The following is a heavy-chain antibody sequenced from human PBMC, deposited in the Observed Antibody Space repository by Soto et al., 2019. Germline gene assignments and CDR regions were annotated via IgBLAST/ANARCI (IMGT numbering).Heavy chain of an antibody. CDR2: ISYDGSNK. J-gene: IGHJ6*02. D-gene: IGHD3-3*01. CDR1: GFTFSSYG. V-gene: IGHV3-30*18. Sequence: QVQLVESGGGVVQPGRSLRLSCAASGFTFSSYGMHWVRQAPGKGLEWVAVISYDGSNKYYADSVKGRFTISRDNSKNTLYLQMNSLRAEDTAVYYCAKTYYDFWSGYSEVGSYYYYGMDVWGQGTTVTVSS. CDR3: AKTYYDFWSGYSEVGSYYYYGMDV.